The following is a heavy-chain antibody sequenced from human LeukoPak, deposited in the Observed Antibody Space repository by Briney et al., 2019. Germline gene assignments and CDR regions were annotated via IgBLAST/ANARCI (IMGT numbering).Heavy chain of an antibody. D-gene: IGHD1-26*01. J-gene: IGHJ5*02. V-gene: IGHV1-18*01. CDR1: GYTFTSYG. CDR2: ISAYNGNT. Sequence: AAVKVSCKASGYTFTSYGISWVRQAPGQGLEWMGWISAYNGNTNYAQKLQGRLSLTRDMSTSTDYMELSSLRSEDTAVYYCARDNSVGDTAWWFDPWGQGTLATVSS. CDR3: ARDNSVGDTAWWFDP.